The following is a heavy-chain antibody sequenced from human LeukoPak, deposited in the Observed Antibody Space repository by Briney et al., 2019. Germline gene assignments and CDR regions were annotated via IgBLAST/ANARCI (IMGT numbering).Heavy chain of an antibody. CDR1: VYTFTSYA. CDR3: ARAYTAMVSFDH. J-gene: IGHJ4*02. V-gene: IGHV1-18*04. CDR2: ISAYNGNT. D-gene: IGHD5-18*01. Sequence: SVKVSCKPSVYTFTSYAISWVRHAPERGHEWMGWISAYNGNTNYAQKLQGRVTMTTDTSTSTAYMELRSLRSDDTAVYYCARAYTAMVSFDHWGQGTLVTVSS.